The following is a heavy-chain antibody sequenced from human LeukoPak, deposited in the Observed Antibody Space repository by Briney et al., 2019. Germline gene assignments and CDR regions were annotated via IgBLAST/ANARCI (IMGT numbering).Heavy chain of an antibody. Sequence: GGSLRLSCAASGFSLSDYWMNWVRQAPGKGLEWVANINLRGGASLYVDSVRGRFTISRDNAKNSLYLQMSSLKVEDTAVYYCAAWGLYNFWGQGTLVTASP. J-gene: IGHJ4*02. V-gene: IGHV3-7*01. D-gene: IGHD7-27*01. CDR2: INLRGGAS. CDR1: GFSLSDYW. CDR3: AAWGLYNF.